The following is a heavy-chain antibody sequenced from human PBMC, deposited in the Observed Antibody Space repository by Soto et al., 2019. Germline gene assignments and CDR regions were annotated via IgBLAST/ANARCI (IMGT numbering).Heavy chain of an antibody. D-gene: IGHD3-10*01. V-gene: IGHV3-30-3*01. CDR2: ISYDGSNK. CDR1: GFTFRSYA. Sequence: QVQLVESGGGVVQPGRSLRLSCAASGFTFRSYAMHWVRQAPGKGLEWVAVISYDGSNKYYAXSVKGRFTISRDNSKXXXXXXXXXXXXXXXAVYYCXXDGGYWGQGTLVTVSS. CDR3: XXDGGY. J-gene: IGHJ4*02.